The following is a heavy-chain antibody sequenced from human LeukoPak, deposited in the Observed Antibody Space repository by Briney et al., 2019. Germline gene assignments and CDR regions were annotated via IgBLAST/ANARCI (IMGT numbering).Heavy chain of an antibody. CDR1: GGSISSYY. V-gene: IGHV4-4*07. D-gene: IGHD2-15*01. J-gene: IGHJ6*03. CDR3: AREGEVVVAADYYYYMDV. CDR2: IYTSGST. Sequence: PSETLSLTCTVSGGSISSYYWSWIRQPAGKGLEWIGRIYTSGSTNYNPSLKSRVTISVDTSKNQFSLKLSSVTAADTAVYYCAREGEVVVAADYYYYMDVWGKGTTVTISS.